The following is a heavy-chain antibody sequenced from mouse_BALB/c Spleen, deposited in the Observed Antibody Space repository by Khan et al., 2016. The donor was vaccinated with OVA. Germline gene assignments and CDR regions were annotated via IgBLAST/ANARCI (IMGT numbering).Heavy chain of an antibody. CDR1: GFAFNSYD. J-gene: IGHJ3*01. CDR3: TRPSYYGKPWITY. D-gene: IGHD2-10*01. V-gene: IGHV5-9*02. CDR2: ISSTGSYT. Sequence: EVELVESGGGLVKPGGSLKLSCAASGFAFNSYDMSWVRQTPEKRLEWVATISSTGSYTYYPDSVKGRFTISRDTARNTLYLQMSSLRSEDTALYCCTRPSYYGKPWITYWGQGTLVTVSA.